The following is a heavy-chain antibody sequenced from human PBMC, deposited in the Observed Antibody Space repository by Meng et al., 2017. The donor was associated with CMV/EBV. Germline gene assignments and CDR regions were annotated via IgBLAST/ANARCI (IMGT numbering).Heavy chain of an antibody. CDR2: ISYDGSNK. Sequence: GESLKISCAASGFTFSSYAMHWVRQAPGKGLEWAAVISYDGSNKYYADSVKGRFTISRDNSKNTLYLQMNSLRAEDTAVYYCARDPNLDTIFGVVINLYYYGMDVWGQGTTVTVSS. CDR1: GFTFSSYA. D-gene: IGHD3-3*01. CDR3: ARDPNLDTIFGVVINLYYYGMDV. J-gene: IGHJ6*02. V-gene: IGHV3-30*04.